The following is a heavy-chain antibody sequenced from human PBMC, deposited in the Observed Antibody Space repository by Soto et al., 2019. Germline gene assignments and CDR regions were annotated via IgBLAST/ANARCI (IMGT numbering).Heavy chain of an antibody. Sequence: QVQLVQSGAEEKKPGASVKVSCKASGYTFTGYAMHWVRQAPGQRLEWKGWINAGNGNTKYSQKFQGRVTITRDTSASTACMELSSLRSEDTAVYYCARAVAVPADFDYWGQGTLVTVSS. CDR3: ARAVAVPADFDY. CDR2: INAGNGNT. V-gene: IGHV1-3*05. D-gene: IGHD6-19*01. J-gene: IGHJ4*02. CDR1: GYTFTGYA.